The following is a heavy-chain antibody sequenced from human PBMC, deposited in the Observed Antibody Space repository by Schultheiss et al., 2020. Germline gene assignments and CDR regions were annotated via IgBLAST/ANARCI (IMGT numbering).Heavy chain of an antibody. J-gene: IGHJ6*02. V-gene: IGHV3-23*01. Sequence: GESLKISCAASGFTFSSYAMSWVRQAPGKGLEWVSAISGSGGSTYYADSVKGRFTISRDNSKNTLYLQMNSLRAEDTAVYYCARDLRAHLLRFLEWLPGGSMDVWGPGTTFTVAS. CDR2: ISGSGGST. D-gene: IGHD3-3*01. CDR3: ARDLRAHLLRFLEWLPGGSMDV. CDR1: GFTFSSYA.